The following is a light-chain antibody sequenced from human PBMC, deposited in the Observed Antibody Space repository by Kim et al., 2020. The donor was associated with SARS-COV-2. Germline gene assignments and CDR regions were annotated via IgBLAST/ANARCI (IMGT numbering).Light chain of an antibody. J-gene: IGLJ2*01. V-gene: IGLV1-44*01. CDR2: SNN. Sequence: QSVLTQPPSASGTPGQRVTISCSGSTSNIGSNTVNWYQQFPGTAPKLLIYSNNQRPSGVPDRFSGSKSGTSASLAISGLQSEDEADYHCGAWDDSLNGVVFGGGTQLTVL. CDR1: TSNIGSNT. CDR3: GAWDDSLNGVV.